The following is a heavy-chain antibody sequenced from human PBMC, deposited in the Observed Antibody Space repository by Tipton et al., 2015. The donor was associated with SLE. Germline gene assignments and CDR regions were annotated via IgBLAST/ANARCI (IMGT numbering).Heavy chain of an antibody. D-gene: IGHD1-26*01. CDR1: GGSFSGYY. V-gene: IGHV4-34*01. J-gene: IGHJ3*02. Sequence: TLSLTCAVYGGSFSGYYWSWIRQPPGKGLEWIGEINHSGSTNYNPSLKSRVTISVDTSKNQFSLKLSSVTAADTAVYYCARDLGELSDAFDIWGQGTMVTVSS. CDR3: ARDLGELSDAFDI. CDR2: INHSGST.